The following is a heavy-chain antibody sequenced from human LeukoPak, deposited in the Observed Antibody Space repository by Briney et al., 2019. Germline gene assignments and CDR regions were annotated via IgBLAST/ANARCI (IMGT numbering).Heavy chain of an antibody. Sequence: PGGSLRLSCAASGFTFSSYGMHWVRQAPGKGLEWVAFIRYDGSNKYYADSVKGRFTISRDNSKNTVYLQMNSLRVEDTAVYSCARGHYGDYLQDPYYYYMDVWGKGTTVTVSS. CDR2: IRYDGSNK. D-gene: IGHD4-17*01. CDR1: GFTFSSYG. J-gene: IGHJ6*03. V-gene: IGHV3-30*02. CDR3: ARGHYGDYLQDPYYYYMDV.